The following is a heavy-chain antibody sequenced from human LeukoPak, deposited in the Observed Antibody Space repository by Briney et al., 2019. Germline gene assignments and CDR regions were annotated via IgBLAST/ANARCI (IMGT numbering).Heavy chain of an antibody. D-gene: IGHD5-18*01. V-gene: IGHV4-39*07. J-gene: IGHJ4*02. Sequence: SETLSLTCTVSGGSISSSSYYWGWIRQPPGKGLEWIGSIYYSGSTYYNPSLKSRVTISVDTSKNQFSLKLSSVTAADTAVYYCASRPLRPGYSYGYTLGFDYWGQGTLVTVSS. CDR1: GGSISSSSYY. CDR2: IYYSGST. CDR3: ASRPLRPGYSYGYTLGFDY.